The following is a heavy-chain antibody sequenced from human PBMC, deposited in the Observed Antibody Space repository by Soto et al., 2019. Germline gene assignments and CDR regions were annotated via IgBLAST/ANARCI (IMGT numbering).Heavy chain of an antibody. J-gene: IGHJ4*02. D-gene: IGHD1-26*01. V-gene: IGHV3-30-3*01. Sequence: PGGSLRLSCAASGFTFSSYAMHWVRQAPGKGLEWVAVISYDGSNKYYADSVKGRFTISRDNSKNTLYLQMNSLRAEDTAVYYCARKVGAIKERLDYWGQGTLVTVSS. CDR2: ISYDGSNK. CDR1: GFTFSSYA. CDR3: ARKVGAIKERLDY.